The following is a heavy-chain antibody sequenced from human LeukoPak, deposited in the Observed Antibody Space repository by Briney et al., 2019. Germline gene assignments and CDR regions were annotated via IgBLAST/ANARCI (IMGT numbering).Heavy chain of an antibody. CDR3: ARGTGVDYACMDV. CDR2: INHSGST. V-gene: IGHV4-34*01. D-gene: IGHD4/OR15-4a*01. Sequence: SETLSLTCAVYGGSFSGYYWSWIRQPPGKGLEWIGEINHSGSTNYNPSLKSRVTISVETSKNQFSLKLSSVTAADTAVYYCARGTGVDYACMDVWGQGTTVTVSS. J-gene: IGHJ6*02. CDR1: GGSFSGYY.